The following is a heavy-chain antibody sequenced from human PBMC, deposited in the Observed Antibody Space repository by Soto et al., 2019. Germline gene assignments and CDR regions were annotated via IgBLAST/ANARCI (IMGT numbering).Heavy chain of an antibody. D-gene: IGHD2-2*01. J-gene: IGHJ4*02. CDR1: GYSFTSNW. CDR3: AIHQSDDAAGKMDC. V-gene: IGHV5-51*01. CDR2: INPADSDT. Sequence: AESRKIASQRSGYSFTSNWLGWVRQMPGKGLEWMGIINPADSDTKYSPSFQGQVTISADKSIGTAYLQWSSLKASDTAMYYCAIHQSDDAAGKMDCGGPGTLSTVSS.